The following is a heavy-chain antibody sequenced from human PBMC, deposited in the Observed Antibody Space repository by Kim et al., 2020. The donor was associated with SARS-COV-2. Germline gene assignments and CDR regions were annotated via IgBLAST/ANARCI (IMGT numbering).Heavy chain of an antibody. CDR2: INHSGST. V-gene: IGHV4-34*01. J-gene: IGHJ4*02. Sequence: SETLSLTCAVYGGSFSGYYWSWIRQPPGKGLEWIGEINHSGSTNYNPSLKSRVTISVDTSKNQFSLKLSSVTAADTAVYYCARSPPTYYDILTGYYNVYYFDYWGQGTLVTVSS. D-gene: IGHD3-9*01. CDR3: ARSPPTYYDILTGYYNVYYFDY. CDR1: GGSFSGYY.